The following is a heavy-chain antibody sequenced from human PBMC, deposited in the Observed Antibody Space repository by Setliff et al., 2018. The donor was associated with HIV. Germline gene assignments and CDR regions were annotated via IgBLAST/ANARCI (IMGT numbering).Heavy chain of an antibody. CDR2: ISAANDKK. CDR3: ARGVRGSGTNMVRGLLYDYSFHYMDV. D-gene: IGHD3-10*01. V-gene: IGHV1-18*01. J-gene: IGHJ6*03. Sequence: WASVKVSCKASGYTFSSYGISWVRQTPGQGLEWMGWISAANDKKYYAPKVHDRITLTMDISTTTAHLQLRSLRSDDTAVYFCARGVRGSGTNMVRGLLYDYSFHYMDVWGIGTTVTVSS. CDR1: GYTFSSYG.